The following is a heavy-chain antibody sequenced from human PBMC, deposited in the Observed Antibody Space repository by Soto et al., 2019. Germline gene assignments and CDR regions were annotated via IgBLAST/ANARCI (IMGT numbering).Heavy chain of an antibody. Sequence: HPGGSLRLSCAASGFTFSSYGMHWVRQAPGKGLEWVAVIWYDGSNKYYADSVKGRFTISRDNSKNTLYLQMNSLRAEDTAVYYCARSNYDILTGYPLSLGRYYYYMDVWGKGTTVTVSS. V-gene: IGHV3-33*01. D-gene: IGHD3-9*01. CDR3: ARSNYDILTGYPLSLGRYYYYMDV. J-gene: IGHJ6*03. CDR2: IWYDGSNK. CDR1: GFTFSSYG.